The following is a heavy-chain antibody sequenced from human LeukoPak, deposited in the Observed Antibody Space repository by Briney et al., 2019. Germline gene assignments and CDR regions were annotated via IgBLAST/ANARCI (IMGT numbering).Heavy chain of an antibody. Sequence: SETLSLTCTVSGGSISSGGYYWSWLRQHPGKGLEWIGYIYYSGSTYYNPSLKSRVTISVDTSKNQFSLKLSSVTAADTAVYYCARDGVFPYYNWFDPWGQGTLVTVSS. CDR1: GGSISSGGYY. D-gene: IGHD6-13*01. V-gene: IGHV4-31*03. CDR2: IYYSGST. J-gene: IGHJ5*02. CDR3: ARDGVFPYYNWFDP.